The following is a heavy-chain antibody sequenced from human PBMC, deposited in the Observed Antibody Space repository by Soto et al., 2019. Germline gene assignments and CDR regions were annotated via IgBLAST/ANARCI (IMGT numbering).Heavy chain of an antibody. V-gene: IGHV3-23*01. J-gene: IGHJ3*02. Sequence: PGGSLRLSCAASGFTFSSYAMSWVRQAPGKGLEWVSAISGSGGSTYYADSVKGRFTISRDNSKNTLYLQMNSLRAEDTAVYYCAKDRPELLWFGNYPPPHDAFDIWGQGTMVTVSS. CDR3: AKDRPELLWFGNYPPPHDAFDI. CDR1: GFTFSSYA. D-gene: IGHD3-10*01. CDR2: ISGSGGST.